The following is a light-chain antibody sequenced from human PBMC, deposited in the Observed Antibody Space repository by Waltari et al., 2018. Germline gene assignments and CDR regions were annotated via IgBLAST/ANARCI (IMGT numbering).Light chain of an antibody. CDR2: KAS. J-gene: IGKJ2*01. CDR3: QQYNGLYT. CDR1: QSISNW. V-gene: IGKV1-5*03. Sequence: DIQMTQSPSTLSASVGDRVTITCRASQSISNWLAWYQQKPGKAPNLLIYKASSLESGVPSRFSGSGSGTEFTLTISSLQPDDFATYYCQQYNGLYTFGQGTKLEIK.